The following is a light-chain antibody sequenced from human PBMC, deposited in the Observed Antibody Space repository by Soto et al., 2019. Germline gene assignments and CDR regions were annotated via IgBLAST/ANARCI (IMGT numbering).Light chain of an antibody. CDR1: QSVRTK. Sequence: EMVMTQSPATLSVSLGERATLSCRASQSVRTKLVWYQQKPGQAPWLLIYGASTRATGIPARFSGSGYGTEFILTISNLQSEDFAVYYCQQHDQGWTFGQGTKVEIK. CDR3: QQHDQGWT. V-gene: IGKV3-15*01. CDR2: GAS. J-gene: IGKJ1*01.